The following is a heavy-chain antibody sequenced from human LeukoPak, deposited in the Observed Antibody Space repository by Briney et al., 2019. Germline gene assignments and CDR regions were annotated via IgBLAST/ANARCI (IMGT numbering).Heavy chain of an antibody. CDR3: ARDRFDFWSGYIYYYYGMDV. CDR1: GFTFSSYG. Sequence: PGGSLRLSCAASGFTFSSYGMSWVRQAPGKGLEWVSAISGSGGSTYYVDSVKGRFTISRDNSKNTLYLQMNSLRAEDTAVYYCARDRFDFWSGYIYYYYGMDVWGQGTTVTVSS. D-gene: IGHD3-3*01. J-gene: IGHJ6*02. V-gene: IGHV3-23*01. CDR2: ISGSGGST.